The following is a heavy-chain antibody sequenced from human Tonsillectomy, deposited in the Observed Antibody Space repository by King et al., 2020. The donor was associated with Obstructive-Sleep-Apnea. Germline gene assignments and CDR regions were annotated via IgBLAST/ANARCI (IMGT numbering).Heavy chain of an antibody. D-gene: IGHD5-24*01. CDR2: ISGSGGST. J-gene: IGHJ4*02. CDR1: GFTFSSYA. Sequence: VQLVESGGGLVQPGGSLRLSCAASGFTFSSYAMSWVRQAPGKGLEWVSAISGSGGSTYYADSVKGRFTISRDNSKNTLYLQMNSLRAEDTAVYYWAXXGGWLQFAXTYYFDYWGQGTLVTVSX. CDR3: AXXGGWLQFAXTYYFDY. V-gene: IGHV3-23*04.